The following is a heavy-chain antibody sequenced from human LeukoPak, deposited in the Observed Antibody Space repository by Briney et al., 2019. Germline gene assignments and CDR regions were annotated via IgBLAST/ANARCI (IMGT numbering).Heavy chain of an antibody. V-gene: IGHV4-39*07. D-gene: IGHD3-3*01. CDR2: INHSGST. J-gene: IGHJ4*02. Sequence: SETLSLTCTVSGGSISGSIYYWSWIRQPPGKGLEWIGEINHSGSTNYNPSLKSRVTISVDTSKNQFSLKLSSVTAADTAVYNCARGPNYYDFWSGYYTDYFDYWGQGTLVTVSS. CDR1: GGSISGSIYY. CDR3: ARGPNYYDFWSGYYTDYFDY.